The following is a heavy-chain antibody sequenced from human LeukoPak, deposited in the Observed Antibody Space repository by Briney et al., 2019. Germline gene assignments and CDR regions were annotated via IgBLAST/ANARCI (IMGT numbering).Heavy chain of an antibody. Sequence: GSSVKVSCKASGGTFSTNAISWVRQAPGQGLEWTGGVIPMFGTTNYAQKFQGRVTMTADESTSTAYMELSSLSSEDTAVYHCVRGLHTSMVTAFDYWGQGTLVTVSS. CDR1: GGTFSTNA. D-gene: IGHD5-18*01. V-gene: IGHV1-69*01. J-gene: IGHJ4*02. CDR2: VIPMFGTT. CDR3: VRGLHTSMVTAFDY.